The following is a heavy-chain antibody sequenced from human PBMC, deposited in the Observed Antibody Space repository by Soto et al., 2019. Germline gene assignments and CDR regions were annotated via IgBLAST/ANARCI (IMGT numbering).Heavy chain of an antibody. D-gene: IGHD3-3*01. CDR3: ARLPFTIFGVVITPGTVDY. V-gene: IGHV1-18*04. CDR2: ISAYNGNT. J-gene: IGHJ4*02. Sequence: ASVKVSCKASGYTFTSYGISWVRQAPGQGLEWMGWISAYNGNTNYAQKLQGRVTMTTDTSTSTAYMELRSLRSDDTAVYYCARLPFTIFGVVITPGTVDYWGQGTRVTVSS. CDR1: GYTFTSYG.